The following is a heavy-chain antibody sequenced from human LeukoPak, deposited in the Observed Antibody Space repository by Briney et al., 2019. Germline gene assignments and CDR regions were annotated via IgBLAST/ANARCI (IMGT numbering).Heavy chain of an antibody. CDR1: GYTFTTYA. CDR3: AREWGDGYSTTDY. CDR2: INPNSGGT. D-gene: IGHD5-24*01. Sequence: ASVKVSCKASGYTFTTYAMHWVRQAPGQGLEWVGWINPNSGGTNYAQKFQGRVTMTRDTSISTAYMELSRLRSDDTAVYYCAREWGDGYSTTDYWGQGTLVTVSS. J-gene: IGHJ4*02. V-gene: IGHV1-2*02.